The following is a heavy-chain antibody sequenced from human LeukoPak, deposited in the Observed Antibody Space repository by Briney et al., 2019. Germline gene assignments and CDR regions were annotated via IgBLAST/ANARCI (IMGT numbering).Heavy chain of an antibody. Sequence: GGSLRLSCEASEFNFANYGMHWVRQAPGKGLEWVAVIWYDGSNKYYADSVKGRFTISRDNAKNSLYLQMNSLRAEDTAVYYCASEGPTVVTRFDYWGQGTLVTVSS. CDR2: IWYDGSNK. CDR3: ASEGPTVVTRFDY. V-gene: IGHV3-33*01. D-gene: IGHD4-23*01. J-gene: IGHJ4*02. CDR1: EFNFANYG.